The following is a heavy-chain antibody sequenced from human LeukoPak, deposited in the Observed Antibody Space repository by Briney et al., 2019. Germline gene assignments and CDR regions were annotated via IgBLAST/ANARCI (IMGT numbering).Heavy chain of an antibody. V-gene: IGHV1-18*01. Sequence: ASVKVSCKASGYTFTNYGINWVRQAPGQGLEWMGYISAYNGNTNYAQKFQGRVTMTTDTSTNTVYVELRSLSSDDTAVYYCARVAVAQYYFDYWGQGTLVTVSS. CDR2: ISAYNGNT. CDR1: GYTFTNYG. CDR3: ARVAVAQYYFDY. D-gene: IGHD4-23*01. J-gene: IGHJ4*02.